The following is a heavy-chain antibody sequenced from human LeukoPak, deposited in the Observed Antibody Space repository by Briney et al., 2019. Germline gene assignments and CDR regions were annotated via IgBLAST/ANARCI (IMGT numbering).Heavy chain of an antibody. CDR3: ARRSTGSFDP. J-gene: IGHJ5*02. V-gene: IGHV4-59*11. CDR1: GPSISNHY. D-gene: IGHD1-14*01. CDR2: THYSDSS. Sequence: SETLSLTCTVSGPSISNHYWSWIRQPPGEGLEWIGYTHYSDSSNYSPSLKSRVTISVDTSKNQFSLRLTSVTAADTAVYYCARRSTGSFDPRGQGTLVTVSS.